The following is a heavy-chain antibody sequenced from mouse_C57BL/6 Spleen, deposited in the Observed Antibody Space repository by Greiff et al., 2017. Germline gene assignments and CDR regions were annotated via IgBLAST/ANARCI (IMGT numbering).Heavy chain of an antibody. V-gene: IGHV1-61*01. CDR2: IYPSDSET. D-gene: IGHD2-5*01. CDR1: GYTFTSYW. J-gene: IGHJ1*03. CDR3: ARRGPTYYSNPYWYFEG. Sequence: QVQLQQPGAELVRPGSSVKLSCKASGYTFTSYWMDWVKQRPGQGLEWIGNIYPSDSETHYNQKFKDKATLTVDKSSSTAYMQLSSLTSEDSAVYYCARRGPTYYSNPYWYFEGWGTGTTVTVSS.